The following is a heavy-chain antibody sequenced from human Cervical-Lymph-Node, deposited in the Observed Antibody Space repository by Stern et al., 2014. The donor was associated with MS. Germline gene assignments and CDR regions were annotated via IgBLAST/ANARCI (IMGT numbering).Heavy chain of an antibody. CDR3: ARDGRHINHYGLDV. CDR2: IIPILGIA. J-gene: IGHJ6*02. Sequence: QVQLVQSGAEVKKPGSSVKVSCQASGGTFNVYAINWLRQAPGQGPEWMGGIIPILGIANYAQKFQGRVTITADESTRKASMQLSSLTSNDTAVYYRARDGRHINHYGLDVWGQGTTVTVSS. CDR1: GGTFNVYA. V-gene: IGHV1-69*01.